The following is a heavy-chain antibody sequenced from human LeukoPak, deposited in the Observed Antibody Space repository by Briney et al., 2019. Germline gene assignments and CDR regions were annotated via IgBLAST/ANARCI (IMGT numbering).Heavy chain of an antibody. V-gene: IGHV3-11*04. CDR1: GFIFSDYY. CDR2: ISSTGSTI. Sequence: GSLRLSCAASGFIFSDYYMNWIRQAPGKGLEWVSYISSTGSTIYYADSVKGRLTISRDNAKNSLYLQMNSLRAEDTAVYYCAELGITMIGGVWGKGTTVTISS. J-gene: IGHJ6*04. D-gene: IGHD3-10*02. CDR3: AELGITMIGGV.